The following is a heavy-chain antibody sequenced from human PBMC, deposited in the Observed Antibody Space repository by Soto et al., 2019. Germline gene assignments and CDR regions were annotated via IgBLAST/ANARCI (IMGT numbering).Heavy chain of an antibody. V-gene: IGHV1-18*04. J-gene: IGHJ1*01. D-gene: IGHD6-13*01. CDR1: GYTFTSYG. Sequence: QVQLVQSGAEVKTPGASVRVSCKASGYTFTSYGISWVRQAPGQGLEWMGWIGAYNGNTNYAQNLQGRVTMTSDTSTTIAYMELRSLRSDDTSVYYCARAAISAAGTRYFLHWGQGTLVTVSS. CDR2: IGAYNGNT. CDR3: ARAAISAAGTRYFLH.